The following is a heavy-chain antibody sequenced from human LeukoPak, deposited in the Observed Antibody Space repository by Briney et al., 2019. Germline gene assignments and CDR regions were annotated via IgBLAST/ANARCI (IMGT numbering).Heavy chain of an antibody. CDR2: ISSSGTYI. J-gene: IGHJ4*02. D-gene: IGHD1-26*01. CDR1: GFTFSSYE. Sequence: PGGALRLSCAASGFTFSSYEMNWVRQAPGKGPEGVSSISSSGTYIYYTDSVKGRFTISRDNAKNSLYPQMNSLSADDTAMYYCARGGSGSYFLDYWGQGTLVTVSS. V-gene: IGHV3-21*01. CDR3: ARGGSGSYFLDY.